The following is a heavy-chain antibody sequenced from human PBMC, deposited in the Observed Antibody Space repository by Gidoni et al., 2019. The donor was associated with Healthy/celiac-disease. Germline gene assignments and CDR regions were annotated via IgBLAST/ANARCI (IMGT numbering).Heavy chain of an antibody. V-gene: IGHV3-23*01. CDR3: AKDLAVAGIFDY. CDR2: ISGSGGST. D-gene: IGHD6-19*01. CDR1: GLTFSSYA. J-gene: IGHJ4*02. Sequence: EVQLLESGGGSVQPLGSLTLSCAASGLTFSSYAMSWVRQAPGKGLEWVSAISGSGGSTYYADSVKGRFTISRDNSKNTMYLQMNSLRAEDTAVYYCAKDLAVAGIFDYWGQGTLVTVSS.